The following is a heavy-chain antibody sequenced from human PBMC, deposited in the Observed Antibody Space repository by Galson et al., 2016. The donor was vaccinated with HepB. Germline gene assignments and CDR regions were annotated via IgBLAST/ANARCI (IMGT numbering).Heavy chain of an antibody. V-gene: IGHV4-61*02. J-gene: IGHJ4*02. D-gene: IGHD1-26*01. CDR1: GDYINSGSFY. CDR2: IYTNKDT. CDR3: ARGNLVLSIGY. Sequence: TLSLTCTVSGDYINSGSFYWNWVRQPAGKQLEWVGRIYTNKDTKFNPSLESRVTMSVDPSKNQFSLRLNSVTAADTAIYYRARGNLVLSIGYWGRGILVTVSS.